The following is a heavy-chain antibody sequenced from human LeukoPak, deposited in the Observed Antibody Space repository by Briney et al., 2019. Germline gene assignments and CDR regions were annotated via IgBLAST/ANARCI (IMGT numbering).Heavy chain of an antibody. CDR1: GFTFSSYA. CDR3: VRQFAS. V-gene: IGHV3-48*01. CDR2: VSGSGSTV. Sequence: GGSLRLSCAASGFTFSSYAMHWVRQLPGKRLEWVAYVSGSGSTVYYADSVKGRFTISRDNGKSSLYLQMNSLRVEDTALYYCVRQFASWGQGTLVTVSS. J-gene: IGHJ4*02.